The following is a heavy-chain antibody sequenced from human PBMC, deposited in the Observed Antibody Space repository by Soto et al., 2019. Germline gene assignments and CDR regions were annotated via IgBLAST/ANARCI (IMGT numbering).Heavy chain of an antibody. CDR1: GYTFTSYY. CDR2: INPRGGST. V-gene: IGHV1-46*01. J-gene: IGHJ6*02. Sequence: QVQLVQSGAEVKKPGASVKVSCKASGYTFTSYYMHWVRQAPGQGLEWMGIINPRGGSTSYAQKFQGRVTMTXXTXTXXVYMELSSLRSEDTAVYYCASKSSRLYYYYYGMDVWGQGTTVTVSS. D-gene: IGHD6-13*01. CDR3: ASKSSRLYYYYYGMDV.